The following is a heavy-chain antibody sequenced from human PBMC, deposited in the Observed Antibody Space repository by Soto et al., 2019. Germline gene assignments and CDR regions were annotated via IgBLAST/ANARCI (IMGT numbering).Heavy chain of an antibody. V-gene: IGHV3-23*01. D-gene: IGHD4-4*01. CDR1: GFTFISYA. J-gene: IGHJ2*01. Sequence: EVQMLESGGGLVQPGGSLRLSCAASGFTFISYAMNWVRQAPGKGLQWVSVISGSGDITYYADSVKGRFTISRDNSKNTLYLQMNSLRAEDTAVYYCASRNSGWYFDLWGRGTLVTVSS. CDR3: ASRNSGWYFDL. CDR2: ISGSGDIT.